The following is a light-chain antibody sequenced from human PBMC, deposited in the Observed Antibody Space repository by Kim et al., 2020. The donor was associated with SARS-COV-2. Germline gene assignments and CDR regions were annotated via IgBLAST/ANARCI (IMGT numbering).Light chain of an antibody. V-gene: IGLV1-40*01. CDR1: SSNIGAGYD. Sequence: QSVLTQPPSVSGAPGQRVTISCTGSSSNIGAGYDVHWYQQIPGTAPKLLIYGNSNRPSGVPDRFSGSKSGTSASLAITGLQVEDEADYYCQSYDSSLSGPNWVFGGGTQLPVL. J-gene: IGLJ3*02. CDR2: GNS. CDR3: QSYDSSLSGPNWV.